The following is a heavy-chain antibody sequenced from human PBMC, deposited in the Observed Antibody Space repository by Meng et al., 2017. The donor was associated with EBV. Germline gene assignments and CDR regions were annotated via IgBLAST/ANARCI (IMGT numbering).Heavy chain of an antibody. V-gene: IGHV1-69*01. J-gene: IGHJ4*02. CDR1: GGTFRSDA. Sequence: QGQLVQSGAEVKKPGSSVKVSCKTSGGTFRSDAISWVRQAHGQGLEWMGGLIPMSDAPRYAQKFQGRVTITADESTSTHYMDLSGLRSEDTAVYYCASESGRGFTPDYWGQGTLVTVSS. D-gene: IGHD3-10*01. CDR3: ASESGRGFTPDY. CDR2: LIPMSDAP.